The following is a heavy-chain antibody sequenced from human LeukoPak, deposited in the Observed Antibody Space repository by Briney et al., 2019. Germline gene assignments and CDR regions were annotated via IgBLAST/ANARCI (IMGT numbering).Heavy chain of an antibody. D-gene: IGHD2-15*01. CDR3: ARVIGCSGGSCYSGPWFDP. CDR1: GGSISSGDYY. V-gene: IGHV4-30-4*01. J-gene: IGHJ5*02. Sequence: SETLSLTCTVSGGSISSGDYYWSWIRQPPGKGLEWIGYIYYSGSTYYSPSLKSRVTISVDTSKNQFSLKLSSVTAADTAVYYCARVIGCSGGSCYSGPWFDPWGQGTLVTVSS. CDR2: IYYSGST.